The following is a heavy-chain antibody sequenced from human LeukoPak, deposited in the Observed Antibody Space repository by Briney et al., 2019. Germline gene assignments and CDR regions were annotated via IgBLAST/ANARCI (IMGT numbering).Heavy chain of an antibody. CDR2: ISGSGGST. D-gene: IGHD3-22*01. Sequence: GGSLRLSCAASGFTFSSYAMSWVRQAPGKGLEWVSAISGSGGSTYYADSVKGRFTISRDNSKDTLYLQMNSLRAEDTAIYYCAKGVCYYDSSGYYYTYYFDYWGQGTLVTVSS. CDR1: GFTFSSYA. CDR3: AKGVCYYDSSGYYYTYYFDY. J-gene: IGHJ4*02. V-gene: IGHV3-23*01.